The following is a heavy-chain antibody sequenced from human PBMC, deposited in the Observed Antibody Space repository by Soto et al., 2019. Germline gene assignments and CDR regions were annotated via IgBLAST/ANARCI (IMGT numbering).Heavy chain of an antibody. Sequence: QLHLVQSGAVVKKPGASVTVSCSASGYPVTAYYMHWVRQAPGRGLEWMGGTNLATGAATYTQTFQGRVTMPRDTSTSTVFMELSGLTSAATAVFSCARGGGVGVAGSAAFDMWGQGTLVTVSS. V-gene: IGHV1-46*01. J-gene: IGHJ3*02. CDR2: TNLATGAA. CDR1: GYPVTAYY. D-gene: IGHD3-3*01. CDR3: ARGGGVGVAGSAAFDM.